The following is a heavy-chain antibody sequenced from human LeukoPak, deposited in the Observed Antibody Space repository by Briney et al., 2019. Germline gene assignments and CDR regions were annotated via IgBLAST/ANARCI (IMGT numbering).Heavy chain of an antibody. CDR3: ARDRVVGQKMKHCSGGSCYEAFDI. J-gene: IGHJ3*02. V-gene: IGHV1-18*01. CDR2: ISAYNGNT. CDR1: GYTFTSYG. D-gene: IGHD2-15*01. Sequence: ASVKVSCKASGYTFTSYGISWVRQAPGQGLEWMGWISAYNGNTNYAQKLQGRVTMTTDTSTSTAYMELRSLRSEDTAVYYCARDRVVGQKMKHCSGGSCYEAFDIWGQGTMVTVSS.